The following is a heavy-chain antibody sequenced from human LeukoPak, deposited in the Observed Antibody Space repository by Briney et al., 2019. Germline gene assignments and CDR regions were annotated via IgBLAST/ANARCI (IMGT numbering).Heavy chain of an antibody. D-gene: IGHD5-18*01. J-gene: IGHJ4*02. CDR3: AKADDTAMEGEYYFDY. CDR1: GFTFDDYA. Sequence: GGSLRLSCAASGFTFDDYAMHWVRQAPGKGLEWVSLISWDGGSTYYADSVKGRFTISRDNSKNSLYLQMNSLRAEDTALYYCAKADDTAMEGEYYFDYWGQGTLVTVSS. CDR2: ISWDGGST. V-gene: IGHV3-43D*03.